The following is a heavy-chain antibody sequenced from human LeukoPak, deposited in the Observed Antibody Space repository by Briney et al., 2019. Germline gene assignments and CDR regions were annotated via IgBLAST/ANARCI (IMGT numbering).Heavy chain of an antibody. Sequence: ASVKVSCKASGGTFSSYAISWVRQAPGQGLEWMGGIIPIFGIANYAQKFQGRVTITADKSTSTAYMELSSLRSEDTAVYYCARGGGAAGPRGWFDPWGQGNLATVSS. CDR3: ARGGGAAGPRGWFDP. CDR2: IIPIFGIA. V-gene: IGHV1-69*10. D-gene: IGHD6-13*01. J-gene: IGHJ5*02. CDR1: GGTFSSYA.